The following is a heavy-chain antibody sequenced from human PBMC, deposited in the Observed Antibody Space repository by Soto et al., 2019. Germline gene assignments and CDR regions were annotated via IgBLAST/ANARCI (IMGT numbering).Heavy chain of an antibody. Sequence: GGSLRLSCAVSGFTFGDSYISWIRQAPWKGLEWLSYISPGSRYPAYADSVKGRFTISRDNAKRSLYLQMMSLTAEDTAIYYCVRGGGGGLFDPWGQGTIVTFSS. J-gene: IGHJ5*02. D-gene: IGHD2-15*01. CDR1: GFTFGDSY. CDR2: ISPGSRYP. V-gene: IGHV3-11*06. CDR3: VRGGGGGLFDP.